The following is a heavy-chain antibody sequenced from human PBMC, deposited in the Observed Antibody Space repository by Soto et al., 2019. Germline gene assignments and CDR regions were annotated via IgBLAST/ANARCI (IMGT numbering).Heavy chain of an antibody. D-gene: IGHD3-22*01. Sequence: GASVKVSCKASGGTFSSYAISWVRQAPGQGLEWMGGIIPIFSTANYAQKFQGRVTITADESTSTAYMELSSLRSEDTAVYYCARGESSGYYSPVSCGMDVWGQGTTVTVSS. CDR2: IIPIFSTA. V-gene: IGHV1-69*13. J-gene: IGHJ6*02. CDR1: GGTFSSYA. CDR3: ARGESSGYYSPVSCGMDV.